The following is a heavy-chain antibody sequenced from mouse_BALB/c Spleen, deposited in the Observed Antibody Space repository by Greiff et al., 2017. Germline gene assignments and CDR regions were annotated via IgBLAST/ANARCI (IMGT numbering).Heavy chain of an antibody. V-gene: IGHV5-17*02. CDR3: ARSRGEAMDY. J-gene: IGHJ4*01. CDR1: GFTFSSFG. CDR2: ISSGSSTI. Sequence: EVKVVESGGGLVQPGGSRKLSCAASGFTFSSFGMHWVRQAPEKGLEWVAYISSGSSTIYYADTVKGRFTISRDNPKNTLYLQMTSLRSEDTAMYYCARSRGEAMDYWGQGTSVTVSS. D-gene: IGHD2-13*01.